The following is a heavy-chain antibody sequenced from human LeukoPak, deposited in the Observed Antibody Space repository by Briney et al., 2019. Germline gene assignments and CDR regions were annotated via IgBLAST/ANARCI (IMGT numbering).Heavy chain of an antibody. CDR3: AKDSPIVGALDY. D-gene: IGHD1-26*01. V-gene: IGHV3-30*18. J-gene: IGHJ4*02. Sequence: GGSLRLSCAASGFTFSSYGMHWVRQAPGKGLEWVAVISYDGSNKYYADSVKGRFTISRDNSKNTLYLQMNSLRAEDTAVYYCAKDSPIVGALDYWGQGTLVTVSS. CDR2: ISYDGSNK. CDR1: GFTFSSYG.